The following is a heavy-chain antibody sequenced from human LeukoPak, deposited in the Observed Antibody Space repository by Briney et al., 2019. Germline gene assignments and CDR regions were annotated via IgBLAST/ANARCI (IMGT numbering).Heavy chain of an antibody. Sequence: GGSLRLSCSASGFSFSTYAMSWVRQAPGKGLNGVSRITGTGSTTQYAESVKGRFTISRDNSRNTLYLQMNSLRVEDTGVYYCARQPNWNDLGRFDPWGQGTLVTVSS. V-gene: IGHV3-23*01. D-gene: IGHD1-1*01. CDR1: GFSFSTYA. CDR2: ITGTGSTT. CDR3: ARQPNWNDLGRFDP. J-gene: IGHJ5*02.